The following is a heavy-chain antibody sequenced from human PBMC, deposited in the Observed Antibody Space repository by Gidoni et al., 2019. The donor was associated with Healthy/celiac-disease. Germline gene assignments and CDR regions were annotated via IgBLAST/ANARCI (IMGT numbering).Heavy chain of an antibody. CDR1: GFTFSSYA. Sequence: EVQLLESGGGLVPPGGSLRLSCSAFGFTFSSYAMSWVRQAPGKGLEWVSASSGRGGSTYYAYSVKGRFTISRDNSKNTLYLQMNSLRAEDTAVYYCAKDLRYSSSSKSNIWGQGTLVTVSS. D-gene: IGHD6-6*01. CDR3: AKDLRYSSSSKSNI. CDR2: SSGRGGST. J-gene: IGHJ4*02. V-gene: IGHV3-23*01.